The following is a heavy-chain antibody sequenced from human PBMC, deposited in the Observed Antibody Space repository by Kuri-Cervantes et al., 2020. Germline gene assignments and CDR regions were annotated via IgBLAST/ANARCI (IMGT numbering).Heavy chain of an antibody. CDR1: GFTFSNYW. CDR3: ARKVSGHSPPNWFDP. J-gene: IGHJ5*02. Sequence: GESLKISCAASGFTFSNYWMNWVRQAPGEGLECISYISGSGDTIYYADSVKGRFTISRDNAKNSLYLQMNSLRVEDTAVYYCARKVSGHSPPNWFDPWGQGTLVTVSS. V-gene: IGHV3-48*04. D-gene: IGHD2-21*01. CDR2: ISGSGDTI.